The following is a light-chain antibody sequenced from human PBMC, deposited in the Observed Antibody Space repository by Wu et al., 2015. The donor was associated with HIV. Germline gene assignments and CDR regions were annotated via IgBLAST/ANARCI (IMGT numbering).Light chain of an antibody. Sequence: DIQMTQSPSSLSASVGDTITITCRASQGISNAVAWYQQKPGKAPKLLLFGASRLYNGVPSRFSGSGSGTDYSLTISGLQPDDFAIYYCKQYYNAFWTFGPGTRVDIK. CDR2: GAS. CDR1: QGISNA. V-gene: IGKV1-NL1*01. J-gene: IGKJ1*01. CDR3: KQYYNAFWT.